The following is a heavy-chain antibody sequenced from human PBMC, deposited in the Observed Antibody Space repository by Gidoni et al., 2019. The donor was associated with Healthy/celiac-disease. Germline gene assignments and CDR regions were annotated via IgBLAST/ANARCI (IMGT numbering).Heavy chain of an antibody. Sequence: QVQLQESGPGLVKPSQTLSLTCTFSGGSISSGGSYWSWIRQHPGKGLEWIGYIYYSGSTYYNPSLKSRVTISVDTSKNQFSLKLSSVTAADTAVYYCAALDFDDFLDYWGQGTLVTVSS. CDR1: GGSISSGGSY. CDR3: AALDFDDFLDY. CDR2: IYYSGST. D-gene: IGHD4-17*01. V-gene: IGHV4-31*03. J-gene: IGHJ4*02.